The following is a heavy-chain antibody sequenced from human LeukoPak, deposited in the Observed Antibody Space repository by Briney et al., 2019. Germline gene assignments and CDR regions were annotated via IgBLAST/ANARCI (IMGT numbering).Heavy chain of an antibody. CDR3: ARSYGSGNYFDY. Sequence: PSETLSLTCTVSGGSISNYYWTWIRQPPGKGLEWIGYIYNSRSTKYNPSLKSRVTISVDTSKNQFSLKLSSVTAADTAVYYCARSYGSGNYFDYWGQGTLVTVSS. J-gene: IGHJ4*02. CDR2: IYNSRST. D-gene: IGHD3-10*01. V-gene: IGHV4-59*01. CDR1: GGSISNYY.